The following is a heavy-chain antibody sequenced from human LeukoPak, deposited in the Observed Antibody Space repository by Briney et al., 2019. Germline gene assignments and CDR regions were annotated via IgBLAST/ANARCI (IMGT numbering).Heavy chain of an antibody. J-gene: IGHJ4*02. CDR3: ASDRASRWYAEY. CDR2: INPDSGGT. D-gene: IGHD6-13*01. CDR1: GDTCTDSY. Sequence: GSVNGSCKAWGDTCTDSYIHWVRQAPGQGLEWMGWINPDSGGTKYAQKFQGRVTMRSDTSISTAHMELTRLRSDDTAVYSRASDRASRWYAEYWGQGTLVTVSS. V-gene: IGHV1-2*02.